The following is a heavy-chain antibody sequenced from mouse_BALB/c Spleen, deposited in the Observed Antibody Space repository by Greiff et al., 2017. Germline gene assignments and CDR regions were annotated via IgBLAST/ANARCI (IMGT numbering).Heavy chain of an antibody. V-gene: IGHV5-12-2*01. J-gene: IGHJ4*01. CDR1: GLTFSSYT. Sequence: DVMLVESGGGLVQPGGSLKLSCAASGLTFSSYTMSWVRQTPEKRLEWVAYISNGGGSTYYPDTVKGRFTISRDNAKNTLYLQMSSLKSEDTAMYYCARRDYYAMDYWGQGASVTVSS. CDR3: ARRDYYAMDY. CDR2: ISNGGGST.